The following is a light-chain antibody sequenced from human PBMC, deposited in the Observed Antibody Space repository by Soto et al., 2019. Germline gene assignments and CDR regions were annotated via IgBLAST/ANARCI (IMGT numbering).Light chain of an antibody. CDR3: QQYNSYTII. CDR1: QSSSRW. J-gene: IGKJ4*01. Sequence: DIQMTQSPSTLSASIGDRVTITCRASQSSSRWLAWYQQKPGKAPNLLIYDASSLESGVPSRFSGSGSGTEFTLTISSLQPDDSATYYCQQYNSYTIIFGGGTKVEIK. V-gene: IGKV1-5*01. CDR2: DAS.